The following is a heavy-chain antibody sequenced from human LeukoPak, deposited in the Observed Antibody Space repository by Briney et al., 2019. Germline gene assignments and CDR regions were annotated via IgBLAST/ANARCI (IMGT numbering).Heavy chain of an antibody. V-gene: IGHV1-46*01. CDR2: INPSGGST. Sequence: ASVKVSCKASGYTFTNYYVHWVRQAPGQGLEWMGIINPSGGSTTYAQKFQGRVTMTRDTSTSAVYMKLSSLRSEDTAAYYCARHRDDAFDIWGQGTVVTVSS. J-gene: IGHJ3*02. CDR3: ARHRDDAFDI. CDR1: GYTFTNYY.